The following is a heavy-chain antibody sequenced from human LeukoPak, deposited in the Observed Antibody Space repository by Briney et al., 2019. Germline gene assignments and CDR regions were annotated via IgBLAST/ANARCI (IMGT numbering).Heavy chain of an antibody. CDR2: INHSGST. D-gene: IGHD3-22*01. J-gene: IGHJ4*02. V-gene: IGHV4-34*01. CDR1: GGSFSGYY. Sequence: SETLSLTCAVYGGSFSGYYWSWIRQPPGKGLEWIGEINHSGSTNYNPSLKSRVTISVDTSKNQFSLKLSSVTAADTAVYYCARLHDSSSYYYAAREYYFDYWGQGTLVTVSS. CDR3: ARLHDSSSYYYAAREYYFDY.